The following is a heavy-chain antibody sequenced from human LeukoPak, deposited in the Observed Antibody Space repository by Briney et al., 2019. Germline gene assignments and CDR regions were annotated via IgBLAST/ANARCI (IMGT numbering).Heavy chain of an antibody. CDR2: IYYSGST. D-gene: IGHD3-22*01. CDR1: GGSISSGGYY. J-gene: IGHJ4*02. Sequence: PSETLSLTCTVSGGSISSGGYYWSWIRQHPGKGLEWIGYIYYSGSTYYNPSLKSRVTISVDTSKNQFSLKLSSVTAADTAVYYCARVHPYGYYYDSSGYDYWGQGTLVTVSS. V-gene: IGHV4-31*03. CDR3: ARVHPYGYYYDSSGYDY.